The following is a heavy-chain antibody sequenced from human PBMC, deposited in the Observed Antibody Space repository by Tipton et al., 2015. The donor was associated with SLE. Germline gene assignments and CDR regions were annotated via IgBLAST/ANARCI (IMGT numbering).Heavy chain of an antibody. Sequence: LRLSCAVSGYSISSDYYWGWIRQPPGKGLEWIGSIYHSGSTYYSPSLKSRVTISVDTSKNQFSLKLSSVTAADTAVYCCARQGEYCSGGSCSPDAFDIWGQGTMVTVSS. V-gene: IGHV4-38-2*01. CDR2: IYHSGST. J-gene: IGHJ3*02. CDR3: ARQGEYCSGGSCSPDAFDI. D-gene: IGHD2-15*01. CDR1: GYSISSDYY.